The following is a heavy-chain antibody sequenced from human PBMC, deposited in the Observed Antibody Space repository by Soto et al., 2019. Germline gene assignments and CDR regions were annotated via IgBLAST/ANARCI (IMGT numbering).Heavy chain of an antibody. J-gene: IGHJ4*02. CDR2: IYYSGST. Sequence: PSETLSLTCTVSGGSISSGGYYWSWIRQHPGKGLEWIGYIYYSGSTYYNPSLKSRVTISVDTSKNQFSLKLSSVTAADTAVYYCARVPWGKYYDSSGYYSPYYFDYWGQGTLVTVSS. V-gene: IGHV4-31*03. CDR3: ARVPWGKYYDSSGYYSPYYFDY. CDR1: GGSISSGGYY. D-gene: IGHD3-22*01.